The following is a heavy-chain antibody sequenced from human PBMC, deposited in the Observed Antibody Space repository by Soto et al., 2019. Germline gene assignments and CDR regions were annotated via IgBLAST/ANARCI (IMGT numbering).Heavy chain of an antibody. D-gene: IGHD1-1*01. CDR3: ARDGQQLAPYAMDV. Sequence: QVQLVESGGGVVQPGSSLRLSCAASGFIFKHHAMHWVRQAAGKGLEWVAQIWYDGSHTYYTDSVKGRFTISRDNLKDMVYLQMDSLRAEDTAVYYCARDGQQLAPYAMDVWGQGTTVTVSS. CDR2: IWYDGSHT. V-gene: IGHV3-33*01. J-gene: IGHJ6*02. CDR1: GFIFKHHA.